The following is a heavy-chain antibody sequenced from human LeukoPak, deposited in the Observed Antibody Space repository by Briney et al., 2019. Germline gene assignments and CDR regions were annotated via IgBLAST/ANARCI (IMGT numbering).Heavy chain of an antibody. J-gene: IGHJ4*02. Sequence: PGGSLRLSCAASGFTFSSHTMNWVRQAPGKGLEWVSCISGSSSYIFYADSVKGRFTISRDNAKNSLYLQINSLRAEAAAVYYCARGQKQLWLHKDYWGQGTLVTVSS. CDR1: GFTFSSHT. CDR3: ARGQKQLWLHKDY. CDR2: ISGSSSYI. D-gene: IGHD5-18*01. V-gene: IGHV3-21*01.